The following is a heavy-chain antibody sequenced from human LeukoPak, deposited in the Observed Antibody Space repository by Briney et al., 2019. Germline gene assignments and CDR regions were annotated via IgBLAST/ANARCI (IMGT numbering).Heavy chain of an antibody. V-gene: IGHV3-30*18. Sequence: GRSLRLSCAASGFTFSSYGMHWVRQAPGKGLEWVAVISYDGSNKSYADSVKGRFTISRDNSKNTLYLQMNSLRAEDTAVYYCAKDLHYWGQGTLVTVSS. CDR2: ISYDGSNK. CDR3: AKDLHY. J-gene: IGHJ4*02. CDR1: GFTFSSYG.